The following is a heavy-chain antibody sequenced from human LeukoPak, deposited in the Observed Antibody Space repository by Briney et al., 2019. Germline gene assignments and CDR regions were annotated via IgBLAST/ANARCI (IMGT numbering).Heavy chain of an antibody. D-gene: IGHD5-18*01. J-gene: IGHJ4*02. V-gene: IGHV3-66*02. CDR2: ICSGGST. CDR1: GVTFSSNY. CDR3: ARDKSQYRYEYWSDS. Sequence: PGGSLRLSCAASGVTFSSNYRSWVRQAPGKGLEWVSLICSGGSTYYTDSVKGRLTISRDKSQNTQHLQMNSLRADQRTVYYCARDKSQYRYEYWSDSWGEETLVPVSS.